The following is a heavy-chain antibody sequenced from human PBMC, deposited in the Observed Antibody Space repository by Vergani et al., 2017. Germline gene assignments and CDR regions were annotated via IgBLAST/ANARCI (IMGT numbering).Heavy chain of an antibody. CDR3: AREGGYSGYDSSLFSGMDL. CDR2: ISSSSSNT. Sequence: QVQLVESGGGLVKPGGSLNLSCPASGFTFTLYSISWIRQAPGKGLEWFSYISSSSSNTNYADSVKGRFTISRDNAKNSLYLQMNSLRAEDTAVYYCAREGGYSGYDSSLFSGMDLWGQGTTVTVSS. V-gene: IGHV3-11*05. D-gene: IGHD5-12*01. CDR1: GFTFTLYS. J-gene: IGHJ6*02.